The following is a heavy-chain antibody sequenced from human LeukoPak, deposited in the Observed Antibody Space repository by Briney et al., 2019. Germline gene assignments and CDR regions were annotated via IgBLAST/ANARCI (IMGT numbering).Heavy chain of an antibody. CDR2: IGSGSSYI. D-gene: IGHD5-12*01. J-gene: IGHJ4*02. CDR1: GFTFSSYS. CDR3: ARIRSGYDLNVLDY. Sequence: PGGSLRLSCAASGFTFSSYSMNWVRQAPGKGLEWVSYIGSGSSYIHYADSVKGRFTISRDNAKNSLYLQMNSLRAEDTAVYHCARIRSGYDLNVLDYWGQGTLVTVSS. V-gene: IGHV3-21*01.